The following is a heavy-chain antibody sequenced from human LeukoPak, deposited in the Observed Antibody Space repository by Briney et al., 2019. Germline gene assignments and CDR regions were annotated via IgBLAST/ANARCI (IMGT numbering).Heavy chain of an antibody. J-gene: IGHJ4*02. CDR2: IDPSDSYT. CDR1: GYSFTSYW. CDR3: ARHDFGEFHFDY. V-gene: IGHV5-10-1*01. Sequence: GEPLKISCQGSGYSFTSYWISWVRQMPGKGLEWMGRIDPSDSYTKYSPSFQGHVTISADKSINTAYLQWSSLKASDTAMYYCARHDFGEFHFDYWGQGTLVTVSS. D-gene: IGHD3-10*01.